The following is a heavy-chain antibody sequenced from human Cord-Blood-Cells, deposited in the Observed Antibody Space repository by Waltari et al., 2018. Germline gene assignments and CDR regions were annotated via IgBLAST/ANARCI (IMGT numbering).Heavy chain of an antibody. Sequence: QVQLVQSGAEVKKPGAAVKVSCKSSGNTCTSYDINWVRQATGQGLEWMGWMNPNSGNTGYAQKFQGRVTITRNTSISTAYMELSSLRSEDTAVYYCARGRLAARPAFDIWGQGTMVTVSS. D-gene: IGHD6-6*01. V-gene: IGHV1-8*03. CDR1: GNTCTSYD. CDR2: MNPNSGNT. J-gene: IGHJ3*02. CDR3: ARGRLAARPAFDI.